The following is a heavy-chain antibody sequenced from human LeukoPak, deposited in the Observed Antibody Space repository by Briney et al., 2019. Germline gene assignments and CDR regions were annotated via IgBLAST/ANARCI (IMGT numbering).Heavy chain of an antibody. V-gene: IGHV1-69*05. CDR3: ARDRLGDSSGYYYSYYFDY. D-gene: IGHD3-22*01. J-gene: IGHJ4*02. CDR1: GGTFSSYA. Sequence: GASVKVSCKASGGTFSSYAISWVRQAPGQGLEWMGGIIPIFGTANYAQKFQGRVTITTDESTSTAYMELSSLRSEDTAVYYCARDRLGDSSGYYYSYYFDYWGQGTLVTVSS. CDR2: IIPIFGTA.